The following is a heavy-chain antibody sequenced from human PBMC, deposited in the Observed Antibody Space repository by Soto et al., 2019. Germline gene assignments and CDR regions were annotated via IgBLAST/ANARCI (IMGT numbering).Heavy chain of an antibody. CDR2: ISGSGGST. Sequence: EVQLLESGGGLVQPGGSLRLSCAASGFTFSSYAMSWVRQAPGKGLEWISAISGSGGSTYYADSVKGRFTISRDNSKNTMYMQMSSLRGEDTGVYYCAKDGGRGYDAFDIWGQGTMVTVSS. J-gene: IGHJ3*02. CDR3: AKDGGRGYDAFDI. CDR1: GFTFSSYA. D-gene: IGHD3-16*01. V-gene: IGHV3-23*01.